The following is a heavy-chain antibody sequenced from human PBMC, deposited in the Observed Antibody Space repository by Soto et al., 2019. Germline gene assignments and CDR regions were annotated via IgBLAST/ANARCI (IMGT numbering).Heavy chain of an antibody. CDR2: IIPFYDKP. CDR1: GDTFSNYA. J-gene: IGHJ6*02. Sequence: QVELVQSGIEVKNPGSSVKVSCKASGDTFSNYAINWVRQAPGQGLEWMGGIIPFYDKPNYEENFLGRVTISADKFTATAYLEVSSLRSEDTAVYFCARGYRELFFYAMDVWGRGTPVIVSS. CDR3: ARGYRELFFYAMDV. V-gene: IGHV1-69*06. D-gene: IGHD3-10*01.